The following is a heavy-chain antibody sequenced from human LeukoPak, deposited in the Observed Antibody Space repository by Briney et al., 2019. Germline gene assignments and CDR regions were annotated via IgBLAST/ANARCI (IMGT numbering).Heavy chain of an antibody. Sequence: GGSLRLSCAASEFIFRSYEMNWVRQAPGKGLEWVSYISSSGSTIYYADSVKGRFTLSRDNAKNSLYLQMNSLRVEDTAVYYCARGIVLAGNVDYWGQGTLVTVSS. CDR1: EFIFRSYE. D-gene: IGHD6-19*01. V-gene: IGHV3-48*03. J-gene: IGHJ4*02. CDR3: ARGIVLAGNVDY. CDR2: ISSSGSTI.